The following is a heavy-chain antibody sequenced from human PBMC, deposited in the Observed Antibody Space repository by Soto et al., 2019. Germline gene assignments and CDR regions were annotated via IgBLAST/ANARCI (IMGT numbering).Heavy chain of an antibody. CDR1: GGSISRCY. D-gene: IGHD2-21*02. CDR2: MYNTGST. Sequence: PSETLSLTFNVSGGSISRCYWSWMRQPPGKGLEWIGYMYNTGSTVYNPSFKSRVTISVDTSKNQFSLKLNSVTAADTAVYYCARDLWGYCGTDCYPLDVWGQGTTVT. CDR3: ARDLWGYCGTDCYPLDV. V-gene: IGHV4-59*01. J-gene: IGHJ6*02.